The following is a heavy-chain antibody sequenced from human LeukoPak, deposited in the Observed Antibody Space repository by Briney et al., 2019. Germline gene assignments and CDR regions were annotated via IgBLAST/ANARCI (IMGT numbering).Heavy chain of an antibody. V-gene: IGHV3-7*01. D-gene: IGHD6-6*01. CDR1: GFTFSNSG. CDR2: IKQDGSEK. J-gene: IGHJ6*03. Sequence: GGSLRLSCAASGFTFSNSGMSWVRQAPGKGLEWVANIKQDGSEKYYVDSVKGRFTISRDNAKNSLYLQMNSLRAEDTAVYYCARADSSIAARLSRSSIFNYYYYMDVWGKGTTVTVSS. CDR3: ARADSSIAARLSRSSIFNYYYYMDV.